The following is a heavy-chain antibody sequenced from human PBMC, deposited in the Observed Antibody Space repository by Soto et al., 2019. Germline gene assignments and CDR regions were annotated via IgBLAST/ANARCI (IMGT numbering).Heavy chain of an antibody. CDR1: GGTFSSYA. CDR3: ARDRGPVTEFDY. D-gene: IGHD4-17*01. V-gene: IGHV1-69*13. J-gene: IGHJ4*02. CDR2: IIPIFGTA. Sequence: ASAKVSCKASGGTFSSYAISWVRQAPGQGLEWMGGIIPIFGTANYAQKFQGRVTITADESTSTAYMELSSLRSEDTAVYYCARDRGPVTEFDYWGQGTLVTVSS.